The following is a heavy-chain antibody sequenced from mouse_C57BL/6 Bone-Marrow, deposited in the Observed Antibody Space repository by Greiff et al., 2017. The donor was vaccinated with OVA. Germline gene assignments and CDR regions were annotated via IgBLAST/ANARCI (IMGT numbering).Heavy chain of an antibody. V-gene: IGHV5-12*01. CDR1: GFTFSDYY. D-gene: IGHD1-1*01. CDR2: ISNGGGST. CDR3: ARRDYGSRSYWYFDV. Sequence: EVQGVESGGGLVQPGGSLKLSCAASGFTFSDYYMYWVRQTPEKRLEWVAYISNGGGSTYYPDTVKGRFTISRDNAKNTLYLQMSRLKSEDTAMYYCARRDYGSRSYWYFDVWGTGTTVTVSS. J-gene: IGHJ1*03.